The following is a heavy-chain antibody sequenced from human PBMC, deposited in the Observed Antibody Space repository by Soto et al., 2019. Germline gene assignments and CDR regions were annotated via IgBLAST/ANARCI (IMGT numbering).Heavy chain of an antibody. Sequence: SETLSLTCTVFGGSISSGGYYWSWIRQHPGKGLEWIGYIYYSGSTNYNPSLKSRVTISVDTSKNQFSLKLSSVTAADTAVYYCARSVTSSSWYDYYYYYMDVWGKGTTVTVSS. CDR3: ARSVTSSSWYDYYYYYMDV. CDR2: IYYSGST. J-gene: IGHJ6*03. D-gene: IGHD6-13*01. V-gene: IGHV4-61*08. CDR1: GGSISSGGYY.